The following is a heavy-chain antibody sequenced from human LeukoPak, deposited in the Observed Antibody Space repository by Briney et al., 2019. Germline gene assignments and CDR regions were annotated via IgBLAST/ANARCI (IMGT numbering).Heavy chain of an antibody. D-gene: IGHD2-15*01. J-gene: IGHJ4*02. CDR3: AKDIVVVVAATPDY. CDR1: GFTFSGSA. V-gene: IGHV3-30*04. CDR2: ISYDGSNK. Sequence: GGSLRLSCAASGFTFSGSAMHWVRQAPGKGLEWVAVISYDGSNKYYADSMKGRFTISRDNSKNTLYLQMNSLRAGDTAVYYCAKDIVVVVAATPDYWGQGTLVTVSS.